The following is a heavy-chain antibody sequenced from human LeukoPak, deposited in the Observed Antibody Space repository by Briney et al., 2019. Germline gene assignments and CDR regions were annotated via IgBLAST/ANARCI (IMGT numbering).Heavy chain of an antibody. CDR1: GYTFTSYD. V-gene: IGHV1-8*03. CDR2: MNPNSGNT. J-gene: IGHJ5*02. D-gene: IGHD2-15*01. Sequence: ASVKVSCKASGYTFTSYDINWVRQATGQGLEWMGWMNPNSGNTGYAQKFQGRVTITRNTSISTAYMELSSLRSEDTAVYYCARGLDCSGGSCYRTLYTHNWFDPWGQGTLVTVSS. CDR3: ARGLDCSGGSCYRTLYTHNWFDP.